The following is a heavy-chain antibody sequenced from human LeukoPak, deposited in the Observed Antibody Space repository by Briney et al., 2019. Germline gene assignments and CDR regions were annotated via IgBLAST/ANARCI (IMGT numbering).Heavy chain of an antibody. CDR1: RFTLSSYS. V-gene: IGHV3-21*01. CDR2: ISGSSSYI. J-gene: IGHJ4*02. CDR3: ARGPFRLGELSLLLEFSGYYFDY. Sequence: GGSLRLSCGASRFTLSSYSMNWVRQAPGKGLEWVSSISGSSSYIYYADSVKGRFTIPRDNAKNSLYLQMNSLRAEDTAVYYCARGPFRLGELSLLLEFSGYYFDYWGQGTLVTVSS. D-gene: IGHD3-16*02.